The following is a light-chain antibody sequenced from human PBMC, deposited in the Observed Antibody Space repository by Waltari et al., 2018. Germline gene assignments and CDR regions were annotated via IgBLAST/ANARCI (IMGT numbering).Light chain of an antibody. CDR2: GAS. V-gene: IGKV3-20*01. CDR1: QSVSSSY. Sequence: ELVLTQSPGTLSLSPGERATLSCRASQSVSSSYLAWYQQKPGQAPRLLFYGASSRATGIPDRFSGSGSGTDFTLIISRLDPEDFAVYYCQQYDSSPFTFGQGTKLEIK. CDR3: QQYDSSPFT. J-gene: IGKJ2*01.